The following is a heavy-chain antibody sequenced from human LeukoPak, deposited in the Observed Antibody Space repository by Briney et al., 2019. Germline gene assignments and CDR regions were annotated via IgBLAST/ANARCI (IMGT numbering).Heavy chain of an antibody. J-gene: IGHJ5*02. D-gene: IGHD3-10*01. V-gene: IGHV3-73*01. CDR3: TRPYYYGSGSPWWFDP. Sequence: GGSLRLSCAASGFTFSGSAMHWVRQASGKGLEWVGRIRSKANGYATAYAASVKGRFTISRDDSKNTAYLQMNSLKTEDTAVYYCTRPYYYGSGSPWWFDPWGQGTLVTVSS. CDR2: IRSKANGYAT. CDR1: GFTFSGSA.